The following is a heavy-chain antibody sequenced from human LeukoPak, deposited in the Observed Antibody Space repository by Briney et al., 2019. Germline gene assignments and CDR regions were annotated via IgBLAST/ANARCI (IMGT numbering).Heavy chain of an antibody. J-gene: IGHJ4*01. D-gene: IGHD6-19*01. CDR1: GFTLSTYG. Sequence: GGSLRLSCAASGFTLSTYGIHWVRQAPGKGLEWVAMMSYDGKAEYYGDSVTGRFALFRDSSNNALYLQMNSLRAEDTAVYYCAKGIYSSGWSYFDYWGHGTLVTVSS. CDR2: MSYDGKAE. V-gene: IGHV3-30*18. CDR3: AKGIYSSGWSYFDY.